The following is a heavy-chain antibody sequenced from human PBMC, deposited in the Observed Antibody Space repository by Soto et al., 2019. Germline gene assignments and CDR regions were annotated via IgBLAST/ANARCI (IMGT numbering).Heavy chain of an antibody. CDR1: GYTFTSYG. J-gene: IGHJ6*02. CDR3: ARAPLRYFGCLFTAAYYGMDV. V-gene: IGHV1-18*01. Sequence: QVQLVQSGAEVKKPGASVKVSCKASGYTFTSYGISWVRQAPGQGLEWMGWISAYNGNTNFAQKLQGRVPMTTDTSTSTAYMELRSLRSDDTASYYCARAPLRYFGCLFTAAYYGMDVWGQGTTVTVSS. D-gene: IGHD3-9*01. CDR2: ISAYNGNT.